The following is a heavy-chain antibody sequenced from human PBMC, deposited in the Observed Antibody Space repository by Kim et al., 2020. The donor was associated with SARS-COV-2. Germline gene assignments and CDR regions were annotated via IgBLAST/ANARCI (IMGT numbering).Heavy chain of an antibody. V-gene: IGHV3-23*01. D-gene: IGHD6-13*01. Sequence: GDTTTHANSVKRRSTVSRDHSKNTLYLQMSSLRAEDTAIYYCANPRQPDYWGQGTLVTVSS. CDR3: ANPRQPDY. CDR2: GDTT. J-gene: IGHJ4*02.